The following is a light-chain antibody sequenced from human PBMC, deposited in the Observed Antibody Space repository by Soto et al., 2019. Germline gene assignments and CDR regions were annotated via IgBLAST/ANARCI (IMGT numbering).Light chain of an antibody. CDR2: EVT. J-gene: IGLJ1*01. CDR1: SSDVGGYNY. CDR3: SSYAGSNNPFV. Sequence: QSALTQPPSASGSPGQSVTISCTGTSSDVGGYNYVSWYQQYPGKAPKLMIYEVTKRPSGVPDRFSGSKSGNTASLTVSGLQAEDDADYYCSSYAGSNNPFVFGTGTKVTVL. V-gene: IGLV2-8*01.